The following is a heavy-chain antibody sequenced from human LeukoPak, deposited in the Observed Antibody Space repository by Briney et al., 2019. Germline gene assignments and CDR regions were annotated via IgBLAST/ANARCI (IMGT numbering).Heavy chain of an antibody. CDR2: INPNSGGT. CDR3: ARASYFWQLAGDAFDI. D-gene: IGHD6-13*01. CDR1: GYTFTGYY. J-gene: IGHJ3*02. V-gene: IGHV1-2*02. Sequence: ASVKVSCKASGYTFTGYYMHWVRQAPGQGLEWMGWINPNSGGTNYAQKFQGRVTMTRDTSISTAYMELSRLRSDDTAVYYCARASYFWQLAGDAFDIWGQGTMVTVSS.